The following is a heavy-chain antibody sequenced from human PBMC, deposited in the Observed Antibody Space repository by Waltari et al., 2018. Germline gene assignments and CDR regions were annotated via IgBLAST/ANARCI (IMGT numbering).Heavy chain of an antibody. V-gene: IGHV4-39*07. CDR1: GGSISSSSYY. CDR3: ARVVITFGGVIALFDY. J-gene: IGHJ4*02. Sequence: QLQLQESGPGLVKPSETLSLTCTVSGGSISSSSYYWGWIRQPPGKGLEWIGSIYYSGSTYYNPSLKSRVTISVDTSKNQFSLKLSSVTAADTAVYYCARVVITFGGVIALFDYWGQGTLVTVSS. D-gene: IGHD3-16*02. CDR2: IYYSGST.